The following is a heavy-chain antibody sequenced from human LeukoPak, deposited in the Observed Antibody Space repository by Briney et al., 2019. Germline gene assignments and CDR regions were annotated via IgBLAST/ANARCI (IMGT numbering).Heavy chain of an antibody. CDR2: IFYSGST. J-gene: IGHJ6*03. CDR1: GGSISTSNYY. CDR3: ARPHYYYYYMDV. Sequence: SETLSLTCTVSGGSISTSNYYWGWIRQPPGKGLEWIGNIFYSGSTYYSPSLRSRVTISLDTSKNQFSLKLTSVTAADTAVYYCARPHYYYYYMDVWGKGTMVTISS. V-gene: IGHV4-39*01.